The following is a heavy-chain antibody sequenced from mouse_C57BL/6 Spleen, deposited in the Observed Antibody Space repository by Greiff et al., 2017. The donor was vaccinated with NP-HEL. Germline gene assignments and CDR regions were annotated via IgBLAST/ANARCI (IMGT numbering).Heavy chain of an antibody. J-gene: IGHJ2*01. CDR1: GFTFSDYG. CDR2: ISSGSSTI. CDR3: ARPRGYYFDY. Sequence: EVHLVESGGGLVKPGGSLKLSCAASGFTFSDYGMHWVRQAPEKGLEWVAYISSGSSTIYYADTVKGRFTISRDNAKNTLFLQMTSLRSEDTAMYYCARPRGYYFDYWGQGTTLTVSS. V-gene: IGHV5-17*01.